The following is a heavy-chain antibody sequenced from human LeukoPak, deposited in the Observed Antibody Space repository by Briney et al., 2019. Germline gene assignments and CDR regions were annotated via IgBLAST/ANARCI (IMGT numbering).Heavy chain of an antibody. CDR3: SSRRVEKPLDF. V-gene: IGHV4-4*07. CDR1: GGSISSYY. CDR2: IYTSVST. J-gene: IGHJ4*02. Sequence: TSETLSLTCTVSGGSISSYYWSWIRQPAGKGLECIGRIYTSVSTNYNPSLTSRVTMSVDTSKNQFSLKLRSMTAAATAGYYCSSRRVEKPLDFWGQETLVTVS. D-gene: IGHD5-24*01.